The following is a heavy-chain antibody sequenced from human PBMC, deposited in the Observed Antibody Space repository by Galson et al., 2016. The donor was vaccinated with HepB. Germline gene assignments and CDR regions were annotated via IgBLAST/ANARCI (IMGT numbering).Heavy chain of an antibody. CDR1: GSTFSSYD. V-gene: IGHV3-48*03. J-gene: IGHJ6*02. CDR3: ASAPGAFYYYYAMDV. CDR2: ISSGGGTI. Sequence: SLRLSCAASGSTFSSYDMHWVRQAPGKGLEWLSYISSGGGTIYYAGSVKGRFTISRDNAKNSLYLQMSSLRADDTAVYYCASAPGAFYYYYAMDVWGQGTTVTVSS.